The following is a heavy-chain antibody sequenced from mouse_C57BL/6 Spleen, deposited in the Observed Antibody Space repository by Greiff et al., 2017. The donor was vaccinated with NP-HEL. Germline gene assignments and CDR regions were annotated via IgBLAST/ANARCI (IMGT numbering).Heavy chain of an antibody. V-gene: IGHV6-3*01. CDR1: GFTFSNYW. D-gene: IGHD4-1*01. CDR3: TGHWDFDY. J-gene: IGHJ2*01. CDR2: IRLKSDNYAT. Sequence: EVMLVESGGGLVQPGGSMKLSCVASGFTFSNYWMNWVRQSPEKGLEWVAQIRLKSDNYATHYAESVKGRFTISRDDSKSSVYLQMNNLRAEDTGIYYCTGHWDFDYWGQGTTLTVSS.